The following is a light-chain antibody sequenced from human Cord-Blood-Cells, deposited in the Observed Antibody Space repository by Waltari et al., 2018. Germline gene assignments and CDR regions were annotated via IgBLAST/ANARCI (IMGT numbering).Light chain of an antibody. V-gene: IGKV3-20*01. Sequence: PGERATLSCRASQCVSSSYLAWYQQKPGQAPRLLIYGASSRATGIPDRFSGSGSGTDFTLTISRLEPEDFAVYYCQQYGSSPPTFGQGTKVEIK. CDR2: GAS. CDR1: QCVSSSY. J-gene: IGKJ1*01. CDR3: QQYGSSPPT.